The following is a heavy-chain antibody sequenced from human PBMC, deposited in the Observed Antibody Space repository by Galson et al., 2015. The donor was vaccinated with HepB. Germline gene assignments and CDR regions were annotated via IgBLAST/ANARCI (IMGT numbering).Heavy chain of an antibody. V-gene: IGHV1-18*01. Sequence: QSGAEVKKPGASVKVSCTASGYTFTSYGITWVRQAPGQGLEWLGWISTYNGHTDYAQSLQGRVAMTTDTSTKTAYMELRSLRSDDTAVYYCARGYYDFWTGYSTLVTFDIWGQGALVTVSS. CDR1: GYTFTSYG. D-gene: IGHD3-3*01. J-gene: IGHJ4*02. CDR3: ARGYYDFWTGYSTLVTFDI. CDR2: ISTYNGHT.